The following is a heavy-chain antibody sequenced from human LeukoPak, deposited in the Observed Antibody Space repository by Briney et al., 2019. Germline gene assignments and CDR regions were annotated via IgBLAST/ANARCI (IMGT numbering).Heavy chain of an antibody. D-gene: IGHD3-22*01. CDR1: GFTFSSYS. CDR2: ISSSSSYI. Sequence: GGSLRLSCAASGFTFSSYSMNWVRRAPGKGLEWVSSISSSSSYIYYADSVKGRFTISRDNAKNSLYLQMNSLRAEDTAVYYCARDHTMIVVGNAFDIWGQGTMVTVSS. J-gene: IGHJ3*02. V-gene: IGHV3-21*01. CDR3: ARDHTMIVVGNAFDI.